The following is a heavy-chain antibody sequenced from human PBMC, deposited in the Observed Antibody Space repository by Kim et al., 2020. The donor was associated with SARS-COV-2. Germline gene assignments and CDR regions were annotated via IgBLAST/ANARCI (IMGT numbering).Heavy chain of an antibody. J-gene: IGHJ4*02. CDR2: ISGSGGGT. V-gene: IGHV3-23*01. CDR3: AKASSSWYIVPERLDF. CDR1: GFTFSSYA. Sequence: GGSLRLSCAASGFTFSSYAMSWVRQAPGKGLEWVSAISGSGGGTYYADSVKGRFTISRDNSKNTLYLQMNSLRAEDTAVYYCAKASSSWYIVPERLDFWGQGTLVTVSS. D-gene: IGHD6-13*01.